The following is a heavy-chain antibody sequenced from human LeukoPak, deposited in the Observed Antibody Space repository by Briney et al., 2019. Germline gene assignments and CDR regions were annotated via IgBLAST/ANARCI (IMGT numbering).Heavy chain of an antibody. V-gene: IGHV4-59*01. CDR2: IYDRGST. CDR1: GGSISSYY. J-gene: IGHJ4*02. Sequence: SETLSLTCTVSGGSISSYYWSWIRQPPGKGLEWIGNIYDRGSTKYNPSLKSRVTISVDTSRNQFSLRLSSVTAADTAVYYCARGRTFDNWGQGTLVTVSS. CDR3: ARGRTFDN.